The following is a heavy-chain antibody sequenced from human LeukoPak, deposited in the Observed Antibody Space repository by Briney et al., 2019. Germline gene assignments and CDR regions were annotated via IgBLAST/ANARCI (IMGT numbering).Heavy chain of an antibody. D-gene: IGHD1-26*01. CDR2: ISSSSSTI. CDR1: GFTFSSYS. V-gene: IGHV3-48*01. Sequence: GGSLRLSCAASGFTFSSYSMNWVRQTPGKGLEWVSYISSSSSTIYYADSVKGRFTISRDNAKNSLYLQMNSLRAEDTAVCYCARDGSEGWELKHDYWGQGTLVTVSS. CDR3: ARDGSEGWELKHDY. J-gene: IGHJ4*02.